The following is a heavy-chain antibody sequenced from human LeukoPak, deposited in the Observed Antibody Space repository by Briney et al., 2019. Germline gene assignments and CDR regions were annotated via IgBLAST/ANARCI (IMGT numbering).Heavy chain of an antibody. CDR3: ARDIDTGYVGDAFDV. V-gene: IGHV3-48*03. Sequence: PGGSLRLSCVASGFIFSNYEMNWVRQAPGKGLEWVSYISSIGSSIYYADSVKGRFTISKDNAKNSLYLQMNSLRAEDTAVYYCARDIDTGYVGDAFDVWGQGAKVIVSS. J-gene: IGHJ3*01. CDR1: GFIFSNYE. D-gene: IGHD5-12*01. CDR2: ISSIGSSI.